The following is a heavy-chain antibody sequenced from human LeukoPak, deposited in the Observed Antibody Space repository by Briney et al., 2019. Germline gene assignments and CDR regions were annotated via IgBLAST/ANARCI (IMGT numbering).Heavy chain of an antibody. D-gene: IGHD3-10*01. CDR2: INPGDSDT. J-gene: IGHJ1*01. Sequence: GESLKISFKGAGYSFTSDWIGWGRPMPEKGLEGMGIINPGDSDTRYSPSFQGQGTISVDKSISTAYLQWSSLKASDTAMYYCATYAGTSSKFFHHWGQGTLVTVSS. CDR1: GYSFTSDW. CDR3: ATYAGTSSKFFHH. V-gene: IGHV5-51*01.